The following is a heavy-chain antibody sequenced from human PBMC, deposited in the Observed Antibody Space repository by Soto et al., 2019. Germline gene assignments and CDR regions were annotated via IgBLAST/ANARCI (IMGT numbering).Heavy chain of an antibody. J-gene: IGHJ3*02. V-gene: IGHV1-69*13. CDR1: GGTFSSYA. Sequence: ASVKVSCKASGGTFSSYAISWVRQAPGQGLEWMGGIIPIFGTANYAQKFQGRVTITADESTSTAHMELSSLRSEDTAVYYCARDNDSSGYYRDAFDIWGQGTMVTVSS. CDR3: ARDNDSSGYYRDAFDI. CDR2: IIPIFGTA. D-gene: IGHD3-22*01.